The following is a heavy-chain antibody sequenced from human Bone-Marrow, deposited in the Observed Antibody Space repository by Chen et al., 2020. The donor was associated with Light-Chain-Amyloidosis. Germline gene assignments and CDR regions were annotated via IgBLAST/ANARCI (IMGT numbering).Heavy chain of an antibody. CDR2: IYPDDSDA. J-gene: IGHJ4*02. D-gene: IGHD5-12*01. CDR1: GYTFPNYW. V-gene: IGHV5-51*01. Sequence: EVQLEQSGPEGKKPGESLKISCKGSGYTFPNYWIGWVRQMPGKGLEWMGVIYPDDSDARYSPSFECQVTISADKSITTAYLQWRSLKASDTAMYYCARRRDGYNFDYWGQGTLVTVSS. CDR3: ARRRDGYNFDY.